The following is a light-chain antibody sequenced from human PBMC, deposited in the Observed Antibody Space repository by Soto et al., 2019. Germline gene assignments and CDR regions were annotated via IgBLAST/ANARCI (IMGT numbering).Light chain of an antibody. V-gene: IGLV1-44*01. CDR3: AVWDDSLDGVV. Sequence: QSVLTQPPSASGTPGQSVTISCSGSSSNIGDNTVNWYQQLPGTAPKLLIYSNEQRSSGVPDRFSGSKSGTSASLAISGLQSEDEADYYCAVWDDSLDGVVFGGGTKLTVL. J-gene: IGLJ2*01. CDR1: SSNIGDNT. CDR2: SNE.